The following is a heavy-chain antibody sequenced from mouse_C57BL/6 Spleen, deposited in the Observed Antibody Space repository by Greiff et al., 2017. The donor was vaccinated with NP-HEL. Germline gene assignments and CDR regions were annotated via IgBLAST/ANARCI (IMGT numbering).Heavy chain of an antibody. V-gene: IGHV2-4*01. CDR2: IWSGGST. CDR1: GFSLTSYG. J-gene: IGHJ4*01. Sequence: VKLVESGPGLVQPSQSLSITCTVSGFSLTSYGVHWVRQPPGKGLEWLGVIWSGGSTDYNAAFISRLSISKDNSKSQVFFKMNSLQADDTAIYYCAKPPIYYDYDGGYAMDYWGQGTSVTVSS. D-gene: IGHD2-4*01. CDR3: AKPPIYYDYDGGYAMDY.